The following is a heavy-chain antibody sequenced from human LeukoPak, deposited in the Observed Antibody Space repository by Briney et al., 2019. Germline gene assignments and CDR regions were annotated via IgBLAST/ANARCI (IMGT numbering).Heavy chain of an antibody. CDR1: GYTLTELS. V-gene: IGHV1-24*01. J-gene: IGHJ4*02. CDR2: FDPEDGET. Sequence: ASVKVSCKVSGYTLTELSMHWVRQAPGKGLEWMGGFDPEDGETIYAQKFQGRVTMTEVTSTDTAYMELSSLRSEDTAVYYCATVRPDSSGYYGVWGQGTLVTVSS. CDR3: ATVRPDSSGYYGV. D-gene: IGHD3-22*01.